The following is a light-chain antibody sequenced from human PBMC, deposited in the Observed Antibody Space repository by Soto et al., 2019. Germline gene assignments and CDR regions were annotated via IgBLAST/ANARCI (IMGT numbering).Light chain of an antibody. CDR3: QQYHNWPPQYT. CDR2: GAS. CDR1: QTVASN. J-gene: IGKJ2*01. Sequence: EIVLTQSPGTLSLSPGERATLSCRASQTVASNLAWYQQKPGQGPRLLIHGASTRAAGVPARFSGSGSGTDFTLTISSLQSEDFAVYYCQQYHNWPPQYTFGQGTKLQIK. V-gene: IGKV3-15*01.